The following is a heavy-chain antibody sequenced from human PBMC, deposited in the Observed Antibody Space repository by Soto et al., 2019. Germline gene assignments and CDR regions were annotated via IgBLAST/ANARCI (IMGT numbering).Heavy chain of an antibody. D-gene: IGHD6-19*01. J-gene: IGHJ3*02. CDR2: INPNSGGT. CDR3: AREESSGWALTAGAFDI. Sequence: ASVKVSCKASGYTFTGYYMHWVRQAPGQGLEWMGWINPNSGGTNYAQKFQGWVTMTRDTSISTAYMELSRLRSDDTAMYYCAREESSGWALTAGAFDIWGQGTMVTVSS. CDR1: GYTFTGYY. V-gene: IGHV1-2*04.